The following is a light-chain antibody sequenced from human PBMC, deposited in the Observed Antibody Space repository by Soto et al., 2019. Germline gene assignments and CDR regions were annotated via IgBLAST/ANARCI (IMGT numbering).Light chain of an antibody. J-gene: IGKJ2*01. V-gene: IGKV3-20*01. CDR3: QQYGSSPLYT. CDR2: GAS. Sequence: EIVLTQSPGTLSLSPGERATLSCRASQSVSSSYLAWYQQKPGQAPRLLIYGASSRATGIPDRFSGSGSGTDFTLTISRRESEDFAVYYCQQYGSSPLYTFGQGTKLEIK. CDR1: QSVSSSY.